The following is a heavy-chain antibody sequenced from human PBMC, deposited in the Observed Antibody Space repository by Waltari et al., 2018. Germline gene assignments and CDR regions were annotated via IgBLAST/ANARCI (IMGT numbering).Heavy chain of an antibody. CDR1: GGTFSSYT. D-gene: IGHD3-22*01. CDR2: IIPILGIA. CDR3: ARDLTDSSGYWYFDL. Sequence: QVQLVQSGAEVKKPGSSVKVSCKASGGTFSSYTISWVRQAPGQGLEWMGRIIPILGIANYAQKFQGRVTITADKSTSTAYMELSSLRSEDTAVYYCARDLTDSSGYWYFDLWGRGTLVTVSS. J-gene: IGHJ2*01. V-gene: IGHV1-69*08.